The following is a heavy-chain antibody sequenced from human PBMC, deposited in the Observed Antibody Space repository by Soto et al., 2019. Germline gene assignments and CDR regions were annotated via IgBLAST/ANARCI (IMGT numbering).Heavy chain of an antibody. CDR3: VRFRGAAAGTGDY. J-gene: IGHJ4*02. Sequence: GGSLRLSCVASEFTFSSYEMNWVRQAPGKGLEWVSYISSSGTTIYYTDSVKGRFTISRDNAKKSLYLQMNSLRAEDTAVYYCVRFRGAAAGTGDYWGQGTLVTVSS. D-gene: IGHD6-13*01. CDR2: ISSSGTTI. V-gene: IGHV3-48*03. CDR1: EFTFSSYE.